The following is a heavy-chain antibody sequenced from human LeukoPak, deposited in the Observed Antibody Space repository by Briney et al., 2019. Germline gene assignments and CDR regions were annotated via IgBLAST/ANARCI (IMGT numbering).Heavy chain of an antibody. CDR2: FDPEDGET. V-gene: IGHV1-24*01. J-gene: IGHJ5*02. CDR1: GHTLTELS. Sequence: ASVKVSCKVSGHTLTELSMHWVRQAPGKGLEWMRGFDPEDGETIYAQKFQGRVTMTEDTSTDTAYMELGSLRSEDTAVHYCAGVVGATSWFDPWGQGTLVTV. CDR3: AGVVGATSWFDP. D-gene: IGHD1-26*01.